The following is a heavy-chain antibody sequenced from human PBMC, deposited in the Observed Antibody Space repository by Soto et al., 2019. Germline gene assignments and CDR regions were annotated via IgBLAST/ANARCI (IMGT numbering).Heavy chain of an antibody. J-gene: IGHJ6*02. CDR1: GITLSNAW. CDR3: TVPAPDPPMVTIYYYFAMEV. V-gene: IGHV3-15*07. D-gene: IGHD5-18*01. Sequence: EVRLVESGGGLVKPGGSLRLSCAASGITLSNAWMNWVRQSPGRGLEWVGRIKSNYDRGTTDYAAPVKGRFTISRDDSKNTLFLQMNSLNSEDTAVYYCTVPAPDPPMVTIYYYFAMEVWGRGTTVTVSS. CDR2: IKSNYDRGTT.